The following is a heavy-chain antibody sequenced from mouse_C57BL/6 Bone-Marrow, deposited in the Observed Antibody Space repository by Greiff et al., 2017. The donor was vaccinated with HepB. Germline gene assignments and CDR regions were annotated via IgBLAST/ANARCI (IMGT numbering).Heavy chain of an antibody. D-gene: IGHD2-3*01. Sequence: EVKLVESGEGLVKPGGSLKLSCAASGFTFSSYAMSWVRQTPEKRLEWVAYISSGGDYIYYADTVKGRFTISRDNARNTLYLQMSSLKSEDTAMYYCTRGGDGYYFYYAMDYWGQGTSVTVSS. CDR1: GFTFSSYA. CDR2: ISSGGDYI. J-gene: IGHJ4*01. V-gene: IGHV5-9-1*02. CDR3: TRGGDGYYFYYAMDY.